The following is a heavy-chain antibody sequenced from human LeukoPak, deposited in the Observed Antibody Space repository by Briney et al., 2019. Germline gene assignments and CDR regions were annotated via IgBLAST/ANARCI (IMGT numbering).Heavy chain of an antibody. D-gene: IGHD3-3*01. CDR2: IWYDGSNK. Sequence: GGSLRLSCAASGFTFSSYGMHWVRQAPGKGLEWVAVIWYDGSNKYYADSVKGRFTISRDNSKNTLYLQMNSLRAEDTAVYYCARDLRTAHDFWSGHYTQYFDYWGQGTLVTVSS. V-gene: IGHV3-33*01. CDR3: ARDLRTAHDFWSGHYTQYFDY. CDR1: GFTFSSYG. J-gene: IGHJ4*02.